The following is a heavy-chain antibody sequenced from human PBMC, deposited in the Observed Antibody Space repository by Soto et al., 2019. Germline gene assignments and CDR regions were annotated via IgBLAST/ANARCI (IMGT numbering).Heavy chain of an antibody. V-gene: IGHV4-30-2*01. J-gene: IGHJ4*02. Sequence: ASETLSLTCAVSGGSISSGGYSWSWIRQPPGKGLEWIGYIYHSGSTYYNPSLKSRVTISVVRSKNQFSLKLSSVTAADTAVYYCARDPSGSYYFDYWGQGTLVTVSS. D-gene: IGHD1-26*01. CDR2: IYHSGST. CDR1: GGSISSGGYS. CDR3: ARDPSGSYYFDY.